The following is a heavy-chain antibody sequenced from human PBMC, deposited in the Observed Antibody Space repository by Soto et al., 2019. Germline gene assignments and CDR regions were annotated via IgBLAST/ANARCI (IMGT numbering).Heavy chain of an antibody. Sequence: PSETLSLTCDVSGDSISSSGWWTWVRQPPGKGLEWIGDSFHTGNTNYNPSLKSRVTISVDKSKNQFSLKLSSVTAADTAVYYCARRTYYYGSGSHKYGMDVWGQGTTVTV. V-gene: IGHV4-4*02. CDR1: GDSISSSGW. D-gene: IGHD3-10*01. J-gene: IGHJ6*02. CDR3: ARRTYYYGSGSHKYGMDV. CDR2: SFHTGNT.